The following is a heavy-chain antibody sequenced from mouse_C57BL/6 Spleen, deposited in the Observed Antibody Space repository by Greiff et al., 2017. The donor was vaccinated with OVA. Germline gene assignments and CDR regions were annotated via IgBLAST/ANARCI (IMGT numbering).Heavy chain of an antibody. CDR3: ARRSNYGGAMDY. CDR1: GFTFSDYY. CDR2: ISNGGGST. D-gene: IGHD2-5*01. V-gene: IGHV5-12*01. Sequence: DVMLVESGGGLVQPGGSLKLSCAASGFTFSDYYMYWVRQTPEKRLEWVAYISNGGGSTYYPDTVKGRFTISRDNAKNTLYLQMSRLKSEDTAMYYCARRSNYGGAMDYWGQGTSVTVSS. J-gene: IGHJ4*01.